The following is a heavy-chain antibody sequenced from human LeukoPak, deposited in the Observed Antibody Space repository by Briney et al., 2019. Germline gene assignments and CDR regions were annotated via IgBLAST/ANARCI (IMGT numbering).Heavy chain of an antibody. CDR3: ARVGQAVRGVEYYGMDV. Sequence: NPSETLSLTCTVSGGSISSYYWSWIGQPPGKGLEWIGYIYYSGSTNYNPSLKSRVTISVDTSKNQFSLKLSSVTAADTAVYYCARVGQAVRGVEYYGMDVWGQGTTVTVSS. J-gene: IGHJ6*02. CDR1: GGSISSYY. D-gene: IGHD3-10*01. V-gene: IGHV4-59*01. CDR2: IYYSGST.